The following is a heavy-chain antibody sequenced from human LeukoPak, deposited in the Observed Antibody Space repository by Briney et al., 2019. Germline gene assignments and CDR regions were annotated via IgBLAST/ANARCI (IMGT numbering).Heavy chain of an antibody. V-gene: IGHV3-30*02. CDR2: IRYDGSNK. D-gene: IGHD6-13*01. Sequence: GGSLRLSCAASGFTFSSYGMHWVRQAPGKGLEWVAFIRYDGSNKYYADSVKGRFTISRDNSKNTLYLQMNSLRAEDTAVYYCAKDGSISSWYGGGPDYWGQGTLVTVSS. CDR1: GFTFSSYG. J-gene: IGHJ4*02. CDR3: AKDGSISSWYGGGPDY.